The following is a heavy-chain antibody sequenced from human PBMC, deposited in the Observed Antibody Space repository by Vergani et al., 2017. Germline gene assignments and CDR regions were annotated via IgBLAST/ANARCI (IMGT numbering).Heavy chain of an antibody. CDR3: ARDVAHRWEPEYYFDY. J-gene: IGHJ4*02. Sequence: EVQLVESGGGLVQPGRSLRLSCAASGFTFSSYAMSWVRQAPGKGLEWVSVIYSGGSKYFADSVKGRFIISRDNSRNMLYLQMNSLRGEDTAVYYCARDVAHRWEPEYYFDYWGQGTLVTVSS. V-gene: IGHV3-66*02. D-gene: IGHD1-26*01. CDR2: IYSGGSK. CDR1: GFTFSSYA.